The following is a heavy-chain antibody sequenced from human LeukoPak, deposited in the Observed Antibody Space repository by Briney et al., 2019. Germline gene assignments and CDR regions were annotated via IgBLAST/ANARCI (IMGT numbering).Heavy chain of an antibody. V-gene: IGHV3-53*01. CDR1: GFTFSSNY. CDR2: IYSGGST. J-gene: IGHJ4*02. Sequence: PGGSLRLSCAASGFTFSSNYMSWVRQAPGKGLEWVSVIYSGGSTYYADSVKGRFTISRDNSKNTLYLQMNSLRAEDTAVYYCARGRWLQFIFDYWGQGTLVTVSS. CDR3: ARGRWLQFIFDY. D-gene: IGHD5-24*01.